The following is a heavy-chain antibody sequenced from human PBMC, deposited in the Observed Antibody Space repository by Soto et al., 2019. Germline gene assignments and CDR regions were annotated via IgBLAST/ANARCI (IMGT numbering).Heavy chain of an antibody. CDR3: ARSVSFRYQLRKRGMDV. V-gene: IGHV1-69*01. Sequence: QVQLVQFGAEVKKPGSSVKVSCKASGGTFSSYAISWVRQAPGQGLEWMGGIIPIFATANYAQKFQGRVMITVDESTSTAYMELSSLRSEDTAVYYCARSVSFRYQLRKRGMDVWGQGTTVTVSS. J-gene: IGHJ6*02. D-gene: IGHD2-2*01. CDR1: GGTFSSYA. CDR2: IIPIFATA.